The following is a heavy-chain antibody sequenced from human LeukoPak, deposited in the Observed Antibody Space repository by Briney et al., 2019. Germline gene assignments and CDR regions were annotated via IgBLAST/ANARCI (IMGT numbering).Heavy chain of an antibody. CDR2: ISSSSRYK. D-gene: IGHD3-10*01. CDR1: GFTFSSYS. V-gene: IGHV3-21*01. Sequence: GGSLRLSCAASGFTFSSYSMNWVRQAPGKGLEWVSSISSSSRYKYYADSVKGRFTISRDNAKNSLYLQMKSHSAKDTCVYQCARDLGGPRAPGAFDIWGQGAMGTVSS. CDR3: ARDLGGPRAPGAFDI. J-gene: IGHJ3*02.